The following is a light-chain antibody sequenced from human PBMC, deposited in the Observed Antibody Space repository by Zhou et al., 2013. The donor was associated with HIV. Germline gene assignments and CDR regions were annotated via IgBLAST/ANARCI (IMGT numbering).Light chain of an antibody. J-gene: IGKJ2*01. CDR1: QNIDSF. CDR2: KAS. V-gene: IGKV1-5*03. Sequence: DIQMTQSPSSLSTSVGDRVTITCRASQNIDSFLAWYQQKPGKAPNLLIYKASSLESGVPSRFSGSGSGTEFTLSISSLQPDDCATYYCQQYNTFPYTFGQGTKLEIK. CDR3: QQYNTFPYT.